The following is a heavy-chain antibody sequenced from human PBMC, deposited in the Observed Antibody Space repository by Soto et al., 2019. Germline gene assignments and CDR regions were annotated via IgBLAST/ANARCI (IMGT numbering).Heavy chain of an antibody. CDR2: ISHSGDT. D-gene: IGHD3-9*01. Sequence: QLHLQESGPGLVKPSGTLSLTCTVSGDSITSRHFYWGWIRRPPGQGLVWVGTISHSGDTFYNPPLKSRLTMSLDVSKNQFYMRLTSVSAAYAAVYFCARQMRGPIPDFGWLSPVTSWCHGTQVTVSS. CDR1: GDSITSRHFY. J-gene: IGHJ4*01. V-gene: IGHV4-39*01. CDR3: ARQMRGPIPDFGWLSPVTS.